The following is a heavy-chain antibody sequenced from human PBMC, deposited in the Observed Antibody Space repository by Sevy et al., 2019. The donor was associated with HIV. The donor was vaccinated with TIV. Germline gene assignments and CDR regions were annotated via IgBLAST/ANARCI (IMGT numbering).Heavy chain of an antibody. V-gene: IGHV4-39*01. CDR3: AGPILTYNSGWSYYDY. D-gene: IGHD6-19*01. Sequence: SETLSLTCTVSSASISSSGYYWGLIRQPPGKGLEWIANIRYTGETFYNPSLRSRVTISADRSKNQFSLQLSSVTAADTAIYFCAGPILTYNSGWSYYDYWGHGTVVTVSS. J-gene: IGHJ4*01. CDR2: IRYTGET. CDR1: SASISSSGYY.